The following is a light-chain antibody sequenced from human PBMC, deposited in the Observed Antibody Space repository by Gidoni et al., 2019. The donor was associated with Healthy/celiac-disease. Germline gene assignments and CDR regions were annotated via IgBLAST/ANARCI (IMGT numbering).Light chain of an antibody. Sequence: DIVMTQSPDSLAVSLGERATINNKNYLAWYQQKPGQPPKLLIYWSSTRESGVPDRFSGSGSGTDFTLTISSLQAEDVAVYYCQQYYSTSITFGQGTRLEIK. CDR3: QQYYSTSIT. J-gene: IGKJ5*01. CDR2: WSS. CDR1: KNY. V-gene: IGKV4-1*01.